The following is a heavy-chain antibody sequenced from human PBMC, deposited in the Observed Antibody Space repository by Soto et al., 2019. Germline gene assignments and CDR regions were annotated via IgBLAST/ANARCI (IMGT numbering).Heavy chain of an antibody. CDR3: ARRGGGDSLFDS. CDR1: GDSFSTSNYY. J-gene: IGHJ4*02. CDR2: IFYGGGTGVT. D-gene: IGHD4-17*01. Sequence: SETLSLTCTVSGDSFSTSNYYWGWIRQPPGKGLEWIGNIFYGGGTGVTYYNPSLKSRVIISVDTSKNQFSLKLRSITAADTAFYFRARRGGGDSLFDSWGQGKLVTVSS. V-gene: IGHV4-39*01.